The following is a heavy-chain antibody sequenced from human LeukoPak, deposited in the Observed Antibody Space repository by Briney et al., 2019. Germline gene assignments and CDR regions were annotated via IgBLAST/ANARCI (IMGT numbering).Heavy chain of an antibody. J-gene: IGHJ4*02. CDR1: GYSFTSCW. D-gene: IGHD2-2*01. CDR2: IYPGDSDT. Sequence: GESLKISCKGSGYSFTSCWIGWVRQMPGKGLEWMGIIYPGDSDTSYSPSFQGQVTISADKSISTAYLQWSSLKASDTAMYYCARAARPAHDYGDYWGQGTLVTVSS. CDR3: ARAARPAHDYGDY. V-gene: IGHV5-51*01.